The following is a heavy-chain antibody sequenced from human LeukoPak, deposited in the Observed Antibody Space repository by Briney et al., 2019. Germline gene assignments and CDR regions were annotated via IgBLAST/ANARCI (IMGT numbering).Heavy chain of an antibody. CDR2: INHSGSA. D-gene: IGHD5-18*01. Sequence: PSETLSLTCAVYGGSFSGYYWSWIRQPPGKGLEWIGEINHSGSANYNPSLKSRVTTSVDTSKNQFSLKLSSVTAADTAVYYCASLPGYSYAHDAFDIWGQGTMVTVSS. CDR3: ASLPGYSYAHDAFDI. V-gene: IGHV4-34*01. CDR1: GGSFSGYY. J-gene: IGHJ3*02.